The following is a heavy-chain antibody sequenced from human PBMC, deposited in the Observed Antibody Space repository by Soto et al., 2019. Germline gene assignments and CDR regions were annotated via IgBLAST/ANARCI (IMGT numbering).Heavy chain of an antibody. Sequence: PGGSLRLSCAASGFTVKNNYMGWVLQAPGTGLEWVSVIYDDGSTYYADSVKGRFTISRDSSKNTLYLQMNSLTAEDTAVFYCARAPSGNYYFDSWGQGTLVTVSS. J-gene: IGHJ4*02. D-gene: IGHD1-26*01. V-gene: IGHV3-53*01. CDR3: ARAPSGNYYFDS. CDR1: GFTVKNNY. CDR2: IYDDGST.